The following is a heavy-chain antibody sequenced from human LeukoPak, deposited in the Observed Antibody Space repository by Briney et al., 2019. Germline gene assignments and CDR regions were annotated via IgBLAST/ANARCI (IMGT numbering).Heavy chain of an antibody. V-gene: IGHV5-51*01. Sequence: GGDLQIYCKGTGYRFISYWIGWVRQMPGKGLEGMGIIYPGDSDTRSTPSFQGHVTISADQSIITAYLQWSSLTASDTAMYYCARPPGYGDYFGFDYWGQGTLVTVSS. CDR1: GYRFISYW. CDR3: ARPPGYGDYFGFDY. D-gene: IGHD4-17*01. J-gene: IGHJ4*02. CDR2: IYPGDSDT.